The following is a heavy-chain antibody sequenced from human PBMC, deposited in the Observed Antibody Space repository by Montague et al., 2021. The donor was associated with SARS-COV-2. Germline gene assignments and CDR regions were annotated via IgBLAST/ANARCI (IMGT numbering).Heavy chain of an antibody. J-gene: IGHJ4*02. CDR1: GFTFSTYP. CDR3: AKEQYSSSWSDFDY. D-gene: IGHD6-13*01. Sequence: SLRLSCAASGFTFSTYPTHWVRQAPGKGLEWLVVISYDGSKKDYADSVKGRSTISRDNSENMLYLQMNSLRAEDTAVYYCAKEQYSSSWSDFDYWGQGTVVAVSS. CDR2: ISYDGSKK. V-gene: IGHV3-30*04.